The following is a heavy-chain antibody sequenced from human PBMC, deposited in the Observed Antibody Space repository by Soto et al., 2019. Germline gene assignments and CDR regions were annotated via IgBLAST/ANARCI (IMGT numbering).Heavy chain of an antibody. D-gene: IGHD6-13*01. Sequence: PXESLKTSFQCSGYSLTSYWIVWVRQMPGKGLEWMGIIYPDDSDTRYNPSFQGHVTISADKSINTAYLQWSSLEASDTAMYYCARHWPQQPLDPWGQGTLVNVS. CDR1: GYSLTSYW. CDR2: IYPDDSDT. J-gene: IGHJ5*02. CDR3: ARHWPQQPLDP. V-gene: IGHV5-51*01.